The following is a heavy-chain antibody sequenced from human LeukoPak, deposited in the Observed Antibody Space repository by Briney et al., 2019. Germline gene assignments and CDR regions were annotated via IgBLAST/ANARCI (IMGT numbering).Heavy chain of an antibody. D-gene: IGHD1-26*01. J-gene: IGHJ4*02. Sequence: PGGSLRLSCAASGFTFSSYAMSWVRQAPGKGLEWVSAIGGSGGSTYYADSVKGRFTISRDNSKNTLYLQMNSLRAEDTAVYYCAKARYSGSYGGGYFDYWGQGTLVTVSS. CDR1: GFTFSSYA. CDR3: AKARYSGSYGGGYFDY. CDR2: IGGSGGST. V-gene: IGHV3-23*01.